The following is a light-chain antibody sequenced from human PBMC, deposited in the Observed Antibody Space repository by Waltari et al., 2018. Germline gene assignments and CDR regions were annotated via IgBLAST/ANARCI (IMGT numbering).Light chain of an antibody. CDR1: SGTVTSGPY. CDR2: DTR. V-gene: IGLV7-46*01. Sequence: QAVVTQEPSLTVSPGGPVTPTCCSSSGTVTSGPYPYWFQQKPGQAPRTLIYDTRNKHSWTPARFSGSLLGGKAALTLSGAQPDDEATYYCLVSYSGALWVFGGGTKLTVL. J-gene: IGLJ3*02. CDR3: LVSYSGALWV.